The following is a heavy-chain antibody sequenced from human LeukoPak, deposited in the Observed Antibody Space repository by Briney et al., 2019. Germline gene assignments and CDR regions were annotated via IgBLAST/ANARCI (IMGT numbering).Heavy chain of an antibody. CDR1: GYTFTAYY. Sequence: ASVKVSCKASGYTFTAYYIHWLRQAPGQGLKWMGWINPNSGATNYAQKFQGRVTMTRDTSISTAYMELSRLRSDDTAVYYCARVRHDYDSSGYELDYWGQGTLVTVSS. CDR2: INPNSGAT. J-gene: IGHJ4*02. CDR3: ARVRHDYDSSGYELDY. V-gene: IGHV1-2*02. D-gene: IGHD3-22*01.